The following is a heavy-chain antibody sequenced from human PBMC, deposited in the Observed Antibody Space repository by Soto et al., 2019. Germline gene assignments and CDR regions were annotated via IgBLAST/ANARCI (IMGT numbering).Heavy chain of an antibody. CDR1: GFTFSSYA. CDR2: ISYDGSNK. Sequence: GGSLRLSCAASGFTFSSYAMHWVRQAPGKGLEWVAVISYDGSNKYYADSVKGRFTISRDNSKNTLYLQMNSLRAEDTAVYYCTRVISSSRFYHYPYATHVRGPAPTLTGSS. V-gene: IGHV3-30-3*01. CDR3: TRVISSSRFYHYPYATHV. D-gene: IGHD6-13*01. J-gene: IGHJ6*02.